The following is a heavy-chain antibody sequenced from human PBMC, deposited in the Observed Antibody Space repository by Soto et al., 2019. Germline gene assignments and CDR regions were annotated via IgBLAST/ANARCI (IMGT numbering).Heavy chain of an antibody. J-gene: IGHJ4*02. V-gene: IGHV3-48*03. CDR3: ARDHYYDSSGYYDY. CDR1: GFTFSSYE. Sequence: GGSLRLSCAASGFTFSSYEMNWVRQAPGKGLEWVSYISSSGSTIYYADSVKGRFTISRDNAKNSLYLQMNSLRAEDTAVYYCARDHYYDSSGYYDYWGQGTLVTVSS. D-gene: IGHD3-22*01. CDR2: ISSSGSTI.